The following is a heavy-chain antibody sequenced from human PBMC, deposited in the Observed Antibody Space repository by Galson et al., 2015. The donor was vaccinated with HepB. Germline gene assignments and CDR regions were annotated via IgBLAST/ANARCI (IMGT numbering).Heavy chain of an antibody. CDR2: INPNSGGT. J-gene: IGHJ4*02. D-gene: IGHD1-26*01. CDR3: ARAESGSYYRFDY. CDR1: GYTFTGYY. V-gene: IGHV1-2*02. Sequence: SVKVSCKASGYTFTGYYMHWVRQAPGQGLEWMGWINPNSGGTNYAQKFQGRVTMTRDTSISTAYMELSRLRSDDTAVYYCARAESGSYYRFDYWGQGTLVTVSS.